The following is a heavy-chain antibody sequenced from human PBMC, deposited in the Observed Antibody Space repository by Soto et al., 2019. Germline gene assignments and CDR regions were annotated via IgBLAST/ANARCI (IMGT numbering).Heavy chain of an antibody. D-gene: IGHD3-9*01. J-gene: IGHJ4*02. CDR1: GFTFSSYW. V-gene: IGHV3-74*01. CDR2: INSDGSST. Sequence: EVQLVESGGGLVQPGGSLRLSCAASGFTFSSYWMHWVRQAPGKGLVWVSRINSDGSSTSYADSVKGRFTISRDNAKNTLYLQMNSLRAEDTAVYYCARSALRYFDWLEGPVGDYWGQGTLVTVSS. CDR3: ARSALRYFDWLEGPVGDY.